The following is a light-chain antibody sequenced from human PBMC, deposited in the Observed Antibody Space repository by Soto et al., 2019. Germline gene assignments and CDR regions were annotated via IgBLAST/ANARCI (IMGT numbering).Light chain of an antibody. Sequence: EVVLTQSPATLSLSPGERATLSCRASQSVSSNLAWYRQKPGQAPRLLIYDVSNRATGIPARFSGSGSGTDFTLTISSLEPEDFAVYFCQHHNSWPLTFGGGTKVELK. J-gene: IGKJ4*01. V-gene: IGKV3-11*01. CDR3: QHHNSWPLT. CDR1: QSVSSN. CDR2: DVS.